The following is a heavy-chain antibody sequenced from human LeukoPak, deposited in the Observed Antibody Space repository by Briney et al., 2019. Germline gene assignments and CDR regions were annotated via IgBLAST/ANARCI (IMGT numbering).Heavy chain of an antibody. J-gene: IGHJ4*02. D-gene: IGHD3-22*01. V-gene: IGHV3-23*01. Sequence: GGSLRLSCAASGFTFSSYAMSWVRQAPGKWLEWVSAISGSGGSTYYADSVKGRFTISRDNSKNTLYLQMNSLRAEDTAVYYCAKVATMIVVVTRFDYWGQGTLVTVSS. CDR1: GFTFSSYA. CDR3: AKVATMIVVVTRFDY. CDR2: ISGSGGST.